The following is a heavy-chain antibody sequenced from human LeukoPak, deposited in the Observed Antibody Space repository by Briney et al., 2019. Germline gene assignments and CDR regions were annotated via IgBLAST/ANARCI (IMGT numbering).Heavy chain of an antibody. CDR3: ARDGIAAAGTAAGAFDI. Sequence: SETLSLTCTVSGGSISSGGYSWSWIRQHPGKGLEWIGYIYYSGSTYYNPSLKSRVTISVDTSKNQFSLKLSSVTAADTAVYYCARDGIAAAGTAAGAFDIWGQGTMVTVSS. D-gene: IGHD6-13*01. V-gene: IGHV4-31*03. CDR2: IYYSGST. J-gene: IGHJ3*02. CDR1: GGSISSGGYS.